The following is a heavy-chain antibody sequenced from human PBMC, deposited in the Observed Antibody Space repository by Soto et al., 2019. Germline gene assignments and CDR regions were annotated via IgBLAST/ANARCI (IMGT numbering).Heavy chain of an antibody. J-gene: IGHJ5*02. Sequence: QITLKESGPTLLKSTQTLTLTCTFSGFSLNTSGVAVGWIRQPPGKALEWLALIYWDDDKRYSPSLKSRLTITKDTSKNQVVLTMTTMDSVDTATYFCTNSPAFDPIYNGFEPWGQGALVTVSS. CDR3: TNSPAFDPIYNGFEP. V-gene: IGHV2-5*02. CDR1: GFSLNTSGVA. CDR2: IYWDDDK. D-gene: IGHD3-9*01.